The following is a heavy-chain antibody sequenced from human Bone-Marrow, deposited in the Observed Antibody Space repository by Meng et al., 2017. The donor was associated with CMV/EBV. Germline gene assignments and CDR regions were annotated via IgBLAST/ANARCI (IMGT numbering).Heavy chain of an antibody. Sequence: ASVKVSCKASGYTFTSYGISWVRQAPGQGLEWMGWISAYNGNTNYAQKLQGRVTMTTDTSTSTAYMELRSLRSDDTAVYYCARNSNYYYYYYYGMDVWGQGNTVTVSS. J-gene: IGHJ6*02. V-gene: IGHV1-18*01. CDR2: ISAYNGNT. D-gene: IGHD4-11*01. CDR3: ARNSNYYYYYYYGMDV. CDR1: GYTFTSYG.